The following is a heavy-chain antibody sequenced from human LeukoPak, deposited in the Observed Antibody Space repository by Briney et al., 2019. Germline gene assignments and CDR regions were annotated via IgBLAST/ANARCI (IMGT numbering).Heavy chain of an antibody. CDR2: ISGSGGST. D-gene: IGHD3-22*01. J-gene: IGHJ1*01. CDR1: GFTFSSYA. Sequence: GGPLKLSCAASGFTFSSYAVSWVRQAPGKGLEWVSAISGSGGSTNYADSVKGRFTISRDNSKNTLYLQMNSLRAEDTAVYYCAKRSDSSGYPEYFQHWGQGTLVTVSS. CDR3: AKRSDSSGYPEYFQH. V-gene: IGHV3-23*01.